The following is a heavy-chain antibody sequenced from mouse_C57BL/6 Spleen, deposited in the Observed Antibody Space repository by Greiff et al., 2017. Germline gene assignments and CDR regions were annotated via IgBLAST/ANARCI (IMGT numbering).Heavy chain of an antibody. CDR1: GFTFSDYG. D-gene: IGHD1-1*01. J-gene: IGHJ1*03. V-gene: IGHV5-17*01. CDR3: ARDLYYYGSSYGYFDV. CDR2: ISSGSSTI. Sequence: VQLKESGGGLVKPGGSLKLSCAASGFTFSDYGMHWVRQAPEKGLEWVAYISSGSSTIYYADTVKGRFTISRDNAKNTLFLQMTSLRSEDTAMYYCARDLYYYGSSYGYFDVWGTGTTVTVSS.